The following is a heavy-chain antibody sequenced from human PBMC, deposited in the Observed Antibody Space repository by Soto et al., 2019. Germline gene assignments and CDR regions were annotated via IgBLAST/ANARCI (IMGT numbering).Heavy chain of an antibody. J-gene: IGHJ4*02. CDR1: GGSISSSSYY. V-gene: IGHV4-39*01. CDR3: ASVGTLWFGAIGY. Sequence: QLQLQESGPGLVKPSETLSLTCTVSGGSISSSSYYWGWIRQPPGKGLEWIGSIYYSGSTYYNPSLKSRVTISVDTSKNQFSLKLSSVTAADTAVYYCASVGTLWFGAIGYWGQGTLVTVSS. D-gene: IGHD3-10*01. CDR2: IYYSGST.